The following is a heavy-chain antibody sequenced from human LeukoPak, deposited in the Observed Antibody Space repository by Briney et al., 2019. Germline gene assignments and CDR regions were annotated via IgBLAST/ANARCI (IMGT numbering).Heavy chain of an antibody. D-gene: IGHD3-22*01. V-gene: IGHV1-2*02. CDR3: ARDLRMRAYHYYDSSGGDAFDI. CDR2: INPNSGGT. Sequence: ASVKVSCKASGYTFTGYYMHWVRQAPGQGLEWMGWINPNSGGTNYAQKFQGRVTMTRDTSISTAYMELSRLRSDDTAVYYCARDLRMRAYHYYDSSGGDAFDIWGQGTMVTVSS. J-gene: IGHJ3*02. CDR1: GYTFTGYY.